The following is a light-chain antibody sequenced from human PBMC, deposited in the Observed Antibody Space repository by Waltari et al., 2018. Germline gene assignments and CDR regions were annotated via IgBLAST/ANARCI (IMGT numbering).Light chain of an antibody. V-gene: IGLV3-1*01. Sequence: SYELTRPPSVSVSPGQTASITCSGEKLGDKYACWYQQKPGQSPVLVIYQDSKRPSGIPGRFSGSNSGNTATLTISGTQAMDEADYYCQAWDSSTVVFGGGTKLTVL. CDR2: QDS. CDR3: QAWDSSTVV. J-gene: IGLJ2*01. CDR1: KLGDKY.